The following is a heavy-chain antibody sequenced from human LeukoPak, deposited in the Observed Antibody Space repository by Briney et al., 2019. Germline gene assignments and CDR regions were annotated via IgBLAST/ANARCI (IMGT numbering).Heavy chain of an antibody. Sequence: GGSLRLSCAASGFTVSSNYMSWVRQAPGKGLEWVSIIYSGGSTYFADSAKGRFTISRDNSKNTLYLQMNSLRAEDTALYYCARVPVASWIQLDSWGQGTLVTVSS. CDR1: GFTVSSNY. J-gene: IGHJ4*02. V-gene: IGHV3-53*01. CDR2: IYSGGST. CDR3: ARVPVASWIQLDS. D-gene: IGHD6-13*01.